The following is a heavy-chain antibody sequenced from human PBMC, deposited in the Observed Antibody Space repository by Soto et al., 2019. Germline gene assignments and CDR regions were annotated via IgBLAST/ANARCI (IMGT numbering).Heavy chain of an antibody. Sequence: QVQLVESGGGVVQPGRSLRLSCAASGFTFNTYGMHWVRQAPGKGLEWVAAVSYDGGEQHFADSVKGRFTVSRDNSKNTLYLQMNSLRTEDTALYYCAKGHPPLIGARPPDHWGPGTLVTVSS. CDR2: VSYDGGEQ. CDR3: AKGHPPLIGARPPDH. CDR1: GFTFNTYG. V-gene: IGHV3-30*18. D-gene: IGHD6-6*01. J-gene: IGHJ1*01.